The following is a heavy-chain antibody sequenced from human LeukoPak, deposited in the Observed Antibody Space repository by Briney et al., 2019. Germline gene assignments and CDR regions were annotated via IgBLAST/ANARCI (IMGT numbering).Heavy chain of an antibody. J-gene: IGHJ3*02. Sequence: ASVKVSCKASGGTFSSYAISWVRQAPGQGLEWMGGIIPILGTANYAQKFQGRVTITADKSTSTAYMELSSLRSEDTAVYYCARSKLGANYDFWSGYLNAFDIWGQGTMVTVSS. V-gene: IGHV1-69*06. D-gene: IGHD3-3*01. CDR1: GGTFSSYA. CDR3: ARSKLGANYDFWSGYLNAFDI. CDR2: IIPILGTA.